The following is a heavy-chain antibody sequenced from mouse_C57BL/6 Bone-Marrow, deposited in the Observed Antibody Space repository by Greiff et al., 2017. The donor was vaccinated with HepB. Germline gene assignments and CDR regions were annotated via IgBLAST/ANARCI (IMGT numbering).Heavy chain of an antibody. V-gene: IGHV1-54*01. Sequence: VQLQQSGAELVRPGTSVKVSCKASGYAFTNYLIEWVKQRPGQGLEWIGVINPGSGGTIYNEKFKGKATLTADKSSSTAYMQLSSLTSEDSAVYFCARLRGYFDYWGQGTTLTVSS. J-gene: IGHJ2*01. CDR1: GYAFTNYL. CDR2: INPGSGGT. CDR3: ARLRGYFDY.